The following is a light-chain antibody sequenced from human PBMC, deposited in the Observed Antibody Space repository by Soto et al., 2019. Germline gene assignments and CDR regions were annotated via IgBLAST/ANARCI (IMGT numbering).Light chain of an antibody. J-gene: IGKJ1*01. CDR3: QQSYSTLRT. CDR2: AAS. CDR1: QSISSY. V-gene: IGKV1-39*01. Sequence: DIQMTQSPSSLSASVGDRVTITCRASQSISSYLNWYQQKPGKAPKLLIYAASSLQSGVRSRFSGSGSGTDFTLTISSLQPEDFATYDCQQSYSTLRTFGQGTKVEIK.